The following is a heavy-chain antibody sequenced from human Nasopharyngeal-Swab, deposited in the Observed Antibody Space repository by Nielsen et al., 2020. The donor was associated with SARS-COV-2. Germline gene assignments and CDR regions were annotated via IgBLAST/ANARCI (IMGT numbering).Heavy chain of an antibody. Sequence: GESLKISCAASGFTFDDYGMSWVRQAPGKGLEWVSGINWDGGSTGYADSVKGRFTISRDNAKNSLYLQMNSLRAEDTAVYYCARDDDFWSGYSNGMDVWGQGTTVTVSS. J-gene: IGHJ6*02. D-gene: IGHD3-3*01. CDR2: INWDGGST. CDR1: GFTFDDYG. CDR3: ARDDDFWSGYSNGMDV. V-gene: IGHV3-20*04.